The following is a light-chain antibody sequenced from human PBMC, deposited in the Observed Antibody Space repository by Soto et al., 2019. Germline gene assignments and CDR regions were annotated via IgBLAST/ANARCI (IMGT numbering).Light chain of an antibody. Sequence: EIVLTQFPATLSLSPGDGATLSCRASQSVRSSYLAWYQQKAGQAPRLLIYGASSRPTGIPDRFSGSGSGTDFSLTISRLEPEDFAVYYCHQYGSSPRTFGPGTKVDIK. CDR2: GAS. CDR1: QSVRSSY. CDR3: HQYGSSPRT. J-gene: IGKJ3*01. V-gene: IGKV3-20*01.